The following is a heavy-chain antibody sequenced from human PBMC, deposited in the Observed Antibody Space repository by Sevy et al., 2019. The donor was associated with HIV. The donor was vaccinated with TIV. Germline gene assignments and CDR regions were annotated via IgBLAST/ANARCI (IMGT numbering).Heavy chain of an antibody. CDR2: IYAGDSDT. CDR3: ERRSSGVIWYFDL. V-gene: IGHV5-51*01. D-gene: IGHD3-10*01. Sequence: GESLKISCKGSGYSFTNYWIAWARQMPGKGLEWRRTIYAGDSDTRYNPSFQRQVTISANKSMNTAYLRWGSLKPSDSARDYCERRSSGVIWYFDLWGRRTLVTVSS. CDR1: GYSFTNYW. J-gene: IGHJ2*01.